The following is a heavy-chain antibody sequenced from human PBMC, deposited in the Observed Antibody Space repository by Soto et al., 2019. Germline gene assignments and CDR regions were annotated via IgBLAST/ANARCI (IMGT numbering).Heavy chain of an antibody. CDR1: GFTFSVSA. Sequence: QVQVVESGGGVVQPGTSLRLSCAASGFTFSVSAIHWVRQAPGKGLEWVAVISSDGSHQYYADSVRGRFTISRDNPKNTQYLQMNSLRAEDTAVYYCARPYCRSTRCYLYYYGMDVWGPGTTVTVSS. V-gene: IGHV3-30-3*01. CDR3: ARPYCRSTRCYLYYYGMDV. J-gene: IGHJ6*02. CDR2: ISSDGSHQ. D-gene: IGHD2-2*01.